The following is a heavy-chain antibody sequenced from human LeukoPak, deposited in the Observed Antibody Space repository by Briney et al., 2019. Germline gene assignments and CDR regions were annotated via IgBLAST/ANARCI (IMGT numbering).Heavy chain of an antibody. V-gene: IGHV4-4*02. CDR3: VLGFGAVLLQD. CDR1: GASISDRTW. J-gene: IGHJ4*02. Sequence: SETLSLTCDVSGASISDRTWWSWVRQSPGKGLEWIGEVYGDYTNYNPSLQSRVTVSVDRSNNQFSLSLKSLTAADTAVYFCVLGFGAVLLQDWGQGIQVTVSS. CDR2: VYGDYT. D-gene: IGHD3-16*01.